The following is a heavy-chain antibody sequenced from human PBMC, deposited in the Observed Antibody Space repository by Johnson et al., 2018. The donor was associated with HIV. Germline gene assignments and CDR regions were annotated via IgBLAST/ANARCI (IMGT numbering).Heavy chain of an antibody. CDR1: GFPFSNYW. CDR2: IKQDASEK. CDR3: AILEVVPAAIHSPDAFDI. V-gene: IGHV3-7*01. D-gene: IGHD2-2*01. Sequence: VQLVESGGDLVQPGGSLRLSCAASGFPFSNYWMSWVRQAPGKGLECVANIKQDASEKYYVDSLKGRFTISRDNAKNSLYLQMNSLRAEDTAVYYCAILEVVPAAIHSPDAFDIWGQGTMVTVSS. J-gene: IGHJ3*02.